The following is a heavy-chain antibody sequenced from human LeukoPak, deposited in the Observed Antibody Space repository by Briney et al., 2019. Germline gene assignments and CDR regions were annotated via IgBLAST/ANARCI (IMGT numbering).Heavy chain of an antibody. Sequence: GGSLRLSCAASGFTFDDYAMHWVRQAPGKGLEWVSGISWNSGSIGYADSVKGRFTISRDNAKNSLYLQMNSLRAEDTALYYCARVRYYDFWSGYSAFDYWGQGTLVTVSS. J-gene: IGHJ4*02. D-gene: IGHD3-3*01. CDR1: GFTFDDYA. V-gene: IGHV3-9*01. CDR3: ARVRYYDFWSGYSAFDY. CDR2: ISWNSGSI.